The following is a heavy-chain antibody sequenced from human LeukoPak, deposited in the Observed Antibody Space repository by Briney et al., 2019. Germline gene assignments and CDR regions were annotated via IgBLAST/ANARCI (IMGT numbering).Heavy chain of an antibody. CDR2: IYHSGST. CDR3: ARGGSYRPNFDY. V-gene: IGHV4-30-2*01. CDR1: GGSISSGGYS. D-gene: IGHD1-26*01. J-gene: IGHJ4*02. Sequence: SETLSLTCAVSGGSISSGGYSWSWIRQPPGKGLEWIGYIYHSGSTYYNPSLKSRVTISVDRSKNQFSLKLSSVTAADTAVYYCARGGSYRPNFDYWGQGTLVTASS.